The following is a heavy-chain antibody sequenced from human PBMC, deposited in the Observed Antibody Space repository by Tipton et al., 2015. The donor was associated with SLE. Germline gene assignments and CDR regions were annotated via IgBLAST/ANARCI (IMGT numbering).Heavy chain of an antibody. CDR2: ITRSSNLI. V-gene: IGHV3-21*01. Sequence: SLRLSCEASEFTLSTYTMAWVRQAPGTGLEWVSSITRSSNLILYGDSVRGRFTISRDNAKNSLYLQMDDLRAEDAAIYYCARAPPGTFYMDVWGKGTTVTVSS. CDR3: ARAPPGTFYMDV. CDR1: EFTLSTYT. D-gene: IGHD1/OR15-1a*01. J-gene: IGHJ6*03.